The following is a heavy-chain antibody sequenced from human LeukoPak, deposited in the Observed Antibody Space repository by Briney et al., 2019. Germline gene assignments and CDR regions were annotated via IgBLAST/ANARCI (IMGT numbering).Heavy chain of an antibody. CDR2: IKQDGSEK. CDR1: GFTFSSYW. CDR3: ARRRTPYCGGDCYSYYYYMDV. V-gene: IGHV3-7*01. J-gene: IGHJ6*03. D-gene: IGHD2-21*01. Sequence: GGSLRLSCAASGFTFSSYWMSWVRQAPGKGLEWVANIKQDGSEKYYVDSVKGRFTISRDNAKNSLYLQMNSLRAEDTAVYYCARRRTPYCGGDCYSYYYYMDVWGKGTTVTVSS.